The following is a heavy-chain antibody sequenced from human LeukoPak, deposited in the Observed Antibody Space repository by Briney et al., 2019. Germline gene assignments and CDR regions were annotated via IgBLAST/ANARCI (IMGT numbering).Heavy chain of an antibody. CDR1: GFTFSTYG. CDR2: VTPVSGGT. D-gene: IGHD3-16*01. CDR3: ATGQAGEY. V-gene: IGHV3-23*01. J-gene: IGHJ4*02. Sequence: PRRSLSLSYAPSGFTFSTYGMNWVGQAPAKGRDWVSGVTPVSGGTYSADSVKGGFTIYRDNSKNTAYLQTNSLRAEDTAIYYCATGQAGEYWGQGTLVTVSS.